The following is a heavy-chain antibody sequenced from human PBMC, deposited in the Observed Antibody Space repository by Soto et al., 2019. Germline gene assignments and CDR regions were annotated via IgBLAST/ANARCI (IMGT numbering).Heavy chain of an antibody. D-gene: IGHD3-3*01. V-gene: IGHV4-31*03. Sequence: QVQLQESGPGLVKPSQTLSLTCTVSVGSISSGGYYWSRIRQHPGKGLELIGYIFPRGGTYYNPSCKSRVTISVDTSKALVARRLRSVSAADTALYYCARLWTGYYTDRPTSFDYWGQGTLVTVSS. CDR2: IFPRGGT. CDR3: ARLWTGYYTDRPTSFDY. CDR1: VGSISSGGYY. J-gene: IGHJ4*02.